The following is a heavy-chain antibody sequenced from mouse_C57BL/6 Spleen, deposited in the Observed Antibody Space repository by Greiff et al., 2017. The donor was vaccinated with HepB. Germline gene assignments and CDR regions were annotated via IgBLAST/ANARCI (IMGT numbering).Heavy chain of an antibody. J-gene: IGHJ2*01. D-gene: IGHD1-1*01. V-gene: IGHV1-5*01. Sequence: EVQLQQSGTVLARPGASVKMSCKTSGYTFTSYWMHWVKQRPGQGLEWIWAIYPGNSDTSYNQKFKGKAKLTAVTSASTAYMELSSLTNEDSAVYYCTRAATTGVADYWGQGTTLTVAS. CDR2: IYPGNSDT. CDR3: TRAATTGVADY. CDR1: GYTFTSYW.